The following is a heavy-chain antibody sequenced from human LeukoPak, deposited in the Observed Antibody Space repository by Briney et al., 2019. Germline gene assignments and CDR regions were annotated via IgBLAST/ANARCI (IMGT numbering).Heavy chain of an antibody. J-gene: IGHJ3*02. D-gene: IGHD1-26*01. V-gene: IGHV4-39*01. CDR2: IYDSGST. Sequence: SETLSLTCTVSGGSIRSSYYYWGWIRQPPGKGLEWIGSIYDSGSTYYNPSLKSRVTISVDTSKNQFSLKLNSVTAADTAVYYCARFVGATTDDAFDIWGQGTMVTVSS. CDR1: GGSIRSSYYY. CDR3: ARFVGATTDDAFDI.